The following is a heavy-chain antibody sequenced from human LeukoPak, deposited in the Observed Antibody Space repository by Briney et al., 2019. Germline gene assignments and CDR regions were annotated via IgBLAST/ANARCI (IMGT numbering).Heavy chain of an antibody. CDR2: IYYSGST. CDR3: AGASYDSSGVH. Sequence: SETLSLTCTVSGGSISSYYWSWIRQPPGKGLEWIGCIYYSGSTNYNPSLKSRVTISVDTSKNQFSLKLSSVTAADTAVYYCAGASYDSSGVHWGQGTLVTVSS. J-gene: IGHJ4*02. CDR1: GGSISSYY. D-gene: IGHD3-22*01. V-gene: IGHV4-59*01.